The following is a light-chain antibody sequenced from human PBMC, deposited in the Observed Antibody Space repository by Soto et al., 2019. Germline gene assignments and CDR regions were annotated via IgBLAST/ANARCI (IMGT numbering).Light chain of an antibody. V-gene: IGKV1-39*01. CDR1: QSIRSY. CDR2: AAA. J-gene: IGKJ1*01. CDR3: QQYYSYTRT. Sequence: DIQMTQSPSSLSASVGDRVTITCRASQSIRSYLNWYQQKPGKAPKLLIYAAASLPSGVPSSFRGFGAGTDFTLTITRLQAEDFATYYCQQYYSYTRTFGQGTKVDIK.